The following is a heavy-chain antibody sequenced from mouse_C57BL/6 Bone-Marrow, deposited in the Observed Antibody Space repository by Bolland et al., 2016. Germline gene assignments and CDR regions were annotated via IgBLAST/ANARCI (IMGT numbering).Heavy chain of an antibody. CDR2: NGGT. D-gene: IGHD2-5*01. J-gene: IGHJ3*01. V-gene: IGHV1-53*01. Sequence: NGGTNYNEKFKSKATLTVDKSSSTAYTQLSSLTSEASAVYYCARRLYYSKYGRFAYWGQGTLV. CDR3: ARRLYYSKYGRFAY.